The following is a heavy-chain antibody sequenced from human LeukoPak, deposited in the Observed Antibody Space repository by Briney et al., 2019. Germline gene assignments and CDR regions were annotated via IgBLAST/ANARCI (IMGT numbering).Heavy chain of an antibody. Sequence: GGSLRLSCAASGFTFSTYWMSWVRQAPGKGLEWVANIKQDGSEKYYVDSVKGRFTISRDNAKNSLYLQMDSLRAEGTAMYYCARDSASNDYWGQGTLVTVSS. D-gene: IGHD6-13*01. V-gene: IGHV3-7*01. J-gene: IGHJ4*02. CDR3: ARDSASNDY. CDR2: IKQDGSEK. CDR1: GFTFSTYW.